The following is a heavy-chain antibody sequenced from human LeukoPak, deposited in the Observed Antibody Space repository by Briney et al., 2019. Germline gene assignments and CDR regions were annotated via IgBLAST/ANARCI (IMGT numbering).Heavy chain of an antibody. CDR3: ARTYYYGSGTYWYSYYYMDV. D-gene: IGHD3-10*01. CDR1: GYTFTSYG. V-gene: IGHV1-69*13. Sequence: ASVKVSCKASGYTFTSYGISWVRQAPGQGLEWMGGIIPIFGIPNVAQKFQGRVTITSDESTSTIYMEVNSLRSEDTAVYYCARTYYYGSGTYWYSYYYMDVWGGGTTVTVS. CDR2: IIPIFGIP. J-gene: IGHJ6*03.